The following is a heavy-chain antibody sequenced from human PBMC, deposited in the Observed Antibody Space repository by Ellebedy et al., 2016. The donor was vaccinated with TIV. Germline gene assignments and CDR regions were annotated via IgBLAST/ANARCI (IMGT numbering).Heavy chain of an antibody. CDR2: IYYSGST. CDR3: ASYDYGGNSPFDP. CDR1: GGSISSGGYY. V-gene: IGHV4-31*03. D-gene: IGHD4-23*01. Sequence: SETLSLXXTVSGGSISSGGYYWSWIRQHPGKGLEWIGYIYYSGSTYYNPSLKSRVTISVDTSKNQFSLKLSSVTAADTAVYYCASYDYGGNSPFDPWGQGTLVTVSS. J-gene: IGHJ5*02.